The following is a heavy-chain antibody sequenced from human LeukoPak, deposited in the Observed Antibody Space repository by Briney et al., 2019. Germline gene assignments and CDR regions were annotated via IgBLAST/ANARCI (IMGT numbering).Heavy chain of an antibody. Sequence: GESLKISCKGSGYTYTNYWIGWVRQMPEKGLEWMGTIYPSDSTTRYSPSFQGQVTVSADKSFSTAYLQWSSLKASDTGMYYCARRYCSSFACFSPLDYWGQGTLVTVSS. V-gene: IGHV5-51*01. CDR3: ARRYCSSFACFSPLDY. J-gene: IGHJ4*02. CDR2: IYPSDSTT. CDR1: GYTYTNYW. D-gene: IGHD2-2*01.